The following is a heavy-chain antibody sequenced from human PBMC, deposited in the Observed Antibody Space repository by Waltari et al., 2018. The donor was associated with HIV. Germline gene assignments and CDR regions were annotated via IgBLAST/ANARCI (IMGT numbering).Heavy chain of an antibody. J-gene: IGHJ2*01. CDR1: VGSIKNPSYY. V-gene: IGHV4-39*02. CDR2: IYSAGNT. CDR3: SRLILGTTSRYFAV. D-gene: IGHD7-27*01. Sequence: QVHLQESGPGLVKPSETLSLVCSVSVGSIKNPSYYWGWIRQPPGKGFEWIGTIYSAGNTSVRTSYNSALKSQITLSADTSKNTVSLRLTSVSAADTAVYFCSRLILGTTSRYFAVWGRGTLVTVSS.